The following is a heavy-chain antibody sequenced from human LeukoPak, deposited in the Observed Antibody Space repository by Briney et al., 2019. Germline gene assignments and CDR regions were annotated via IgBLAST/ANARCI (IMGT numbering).Heavy chain of an antibody. CDR1: GFTFSSYG. V-gene: IGHV3-23*01. CDR3: ARDNSVEDNAWWFDP. CDR2: ISGSGGST. J-gene: IGHJ5*02. Sequence: TGGSLRLSCAASGFTFSSYGMSWVRQAPGKGLEWVSAISGSGGSTYYADSVKGRVTISRDNSKNTLYLQMSSLRSEDTAIYYCARDNSVEDNAWWFDPWGQGTLVTVSS. D-gene: IGHD4-23*01.